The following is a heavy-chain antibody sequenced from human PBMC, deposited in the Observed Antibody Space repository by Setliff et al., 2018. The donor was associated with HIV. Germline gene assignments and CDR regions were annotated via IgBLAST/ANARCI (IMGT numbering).Heavy chain of an antibody. J-gene: IGHJ4*02. CDR2: ISGSGAST. CDR1: GFTFSNYA. V-gene: IGHV3-23*01. D-gene: IGHD1-26*01. Sequence: GGSLRLSCAASGFTFSNYAMSRVRQPPEKGLEWVSAISGSGASTYYADSVQGQFTISRDNSKNTLYLQMNSLKPEDTAVYYCARGGATILAGFDYWGQGALVTVSS. CDR3: ARGGATILAGFDY.